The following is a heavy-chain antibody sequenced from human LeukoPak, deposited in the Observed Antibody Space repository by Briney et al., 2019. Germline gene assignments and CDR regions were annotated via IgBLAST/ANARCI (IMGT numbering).Heavy chain of an antibody. CDR3: AREYNSGPKQTDAFDI. D-gene: IGHD3-22*01. Sequence: GRSLRLSCAASGFTFSSYAMHWVRQAPGKGLEWVAVISYDGSNKYYADSVKGRFTISRDNSKNTLYLQMNSLRAEDTAVYYCAREYNSGPKQTDAFDIWGQGTMVTVSS. J-gene: IGHJ3*02. CDR1: GFTFSSYA. V-gene: IGHV3-30-3*01. CDR2: ISYDGSNK.